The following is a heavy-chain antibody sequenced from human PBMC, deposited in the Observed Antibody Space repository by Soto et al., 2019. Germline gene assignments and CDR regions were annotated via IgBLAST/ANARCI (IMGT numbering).Heavy chain of an antibody. D-gene: IGHD2-21*02. CDR2: ISRSGDNI. Sequence: VQLVESGGGLVYPGGSLTLSCVGSGFSFSDHSMNWVRRAPGKGLQWVSYISRSGDNIHYADSVKGRFTVSRDNAKNTLFLRMNSLRADDTAMYCCARLPNGSLVTAWGQGTLVTVS. V-gene: IGHV3-48*01. CDR3: ARLPNGSLVTA. J-gene: IGHJ4*02. CDR1: GFSFSDHS.